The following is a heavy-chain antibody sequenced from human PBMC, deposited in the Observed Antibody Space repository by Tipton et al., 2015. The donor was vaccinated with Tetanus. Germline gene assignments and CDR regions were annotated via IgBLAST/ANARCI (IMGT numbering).Heavy chain of an antibody. CDR3: ARGRTMSGVVAPFDL. CDR2: VNQSGST. J-gene: IGHJ4*02. D-gene: IGHD3-3*01. CDR1: DGSFNAYY. Sequence: TLSLTCGVSDGSFNAYYWSWIRQIPGKGLEWIGEVNQSGSTKYNPSFNSRAAISVDTSKSQFSLRVRSVTAADTAVYYCARGRTMSGVVAPFDLWGQGTQVTVSS. V-gene: IGHV4-34*01.